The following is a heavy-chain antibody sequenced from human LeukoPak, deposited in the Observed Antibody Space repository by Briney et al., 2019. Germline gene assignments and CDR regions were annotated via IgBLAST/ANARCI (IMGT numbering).Heavy chain of an antibody. Sequence: SETLSLTCTVSGGSISSYYWSWLRQPAGKGLEWIGRIYTSGSTNYNPSLKSRVTMSVDTSKNQFSLKLSSVTAADTAVYYCAREGIVGAHTPGHFDYWGQGTLVTVSS. CDR2: IYTSGST. D-gene: IGHD1-26*01. CDR1: GGSISSYY. CDR3: AREGIVGAHTPGHFDY. V-gene: IGHV4-4*07. J-gene: IGHJ4*02.